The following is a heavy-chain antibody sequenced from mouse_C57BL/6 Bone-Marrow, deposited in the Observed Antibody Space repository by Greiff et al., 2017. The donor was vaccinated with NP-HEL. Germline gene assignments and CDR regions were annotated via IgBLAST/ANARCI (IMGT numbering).Heavy chain of an antibody. Sequence: VKLQESGAELARPGASVKLSCKASGYTFTSYGISWVKQRTGQGLEWIGEIYPRSGNTYYNEKFKGKATLTADKSSSTAYMELRSLTSEDSAVYFCARENYYGLLYWYFDVWGTGTTVTVSS. V-gene: IGHV1-81*01. D-gene: IGHD1-1*01. CDR1: GYTFTSYG. CDR2: IYPRSGNT. J-gene: IGHJ1*03. CDR3: ARENYYGLLYWYFDV.